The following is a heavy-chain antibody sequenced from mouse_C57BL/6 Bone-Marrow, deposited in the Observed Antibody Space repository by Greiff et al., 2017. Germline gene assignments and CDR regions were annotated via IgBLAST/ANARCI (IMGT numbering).Heavy chain of an antibody. CDR3: ARGPHYFDY. CDR2: ISSGGSYT. Sequence: EVQLLESGGDLVKPGGSLKLSCAASGFTFSSYGMSWVRQTPDKRLEWVATISSGGSYTYYPDSVKGRFTISRDNAKNTLYLQMSSLESADTAMYYCARGPHYFDYWGQGTTLTVSS. V-gene: IGHV5-6*01. CDR1: GFTFSSYG. J-gene: IGHJ2*01.